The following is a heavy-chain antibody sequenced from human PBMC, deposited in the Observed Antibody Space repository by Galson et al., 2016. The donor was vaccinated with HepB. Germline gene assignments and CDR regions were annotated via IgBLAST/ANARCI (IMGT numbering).Heavy chain of an antibody. D-gene: IGHD6-6*01. CDR2: ITSSTSYI. CDR1: GFTFSTYS. Sequence: SLRLSCAASGFTFSTYSMHWVRQAPGKGLEWVSSITSSTSYIYYADSVKGRFTISSDNAKNSLYLQMNSLRGEDTAVYYCARGRYSSSASYYFDYWGQGTLVTVSS. J-gene: IGHJ4*02. V-gene: IGHV3-21*01. CDR3: ARGRYSSSASYYFDY.